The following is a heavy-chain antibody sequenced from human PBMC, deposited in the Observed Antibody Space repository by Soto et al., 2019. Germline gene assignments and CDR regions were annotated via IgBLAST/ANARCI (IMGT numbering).Heavy chain of an antibody. J-gene: IGHJ5*02. CDR2: ISGSGGST. CDR3: ANAIRYTNWFEP. V-gene: IGHV3-23*01. CDR1: GFTFSSYA. D-gene: IGHD3-9*01. Sequence: PWGSLRLSCAASGFTFSSYAMSWVRQAPGKGLEWFSAISGSGGSTYYADSVKGRFTSSKDNSKNTLYLQISNLKAEDTAVYYFANAIRYTNWFEPWGQGSMVTVSS.